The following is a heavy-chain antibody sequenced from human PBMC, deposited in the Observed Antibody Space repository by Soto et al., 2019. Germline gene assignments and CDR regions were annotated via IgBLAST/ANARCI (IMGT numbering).Heavy chain of an antibody. J-gene: IGHJ4*02. CDR3: ARDSSGRAIFDS. CDR2: TSAYMVT. V-gene: IGHV1-18*01. D-gene: IGHD6-19*01. CDR1: GYTFTSYG. Sequence: QVQLVQSGGEVKKPGASVKVSCRASGYTFTSYGISWVRQAPGQGLEWLGWTSAYMVTNYAQKFQGRVTMTTDTSTSTAYMELSSLRFDDTAVYYCARDSSGRAIFDSWGQGALVTVSS.